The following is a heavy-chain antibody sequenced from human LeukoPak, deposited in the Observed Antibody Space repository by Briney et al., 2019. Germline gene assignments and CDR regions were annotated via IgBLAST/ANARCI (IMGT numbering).Heavy chain of an antibody. CDR2: ISGSGGST. CDR1: GFTFSSYA. V-gene: IGHV3-23*01. CDR3: ARIPGTGTSSWFDS. J-gene: IGHJ5*01. D-gene: IGHD2-2*01. Sequence: GGSLRLSCAASGFTFSSYAMSWVRQAPGKGLEWVSAISGSGGSTYYADSVQGRFTVSRDISKNTVYLQMSSLRAEDTALYYCARIPGTGTSSWFDSWGQGTPVTVSS.